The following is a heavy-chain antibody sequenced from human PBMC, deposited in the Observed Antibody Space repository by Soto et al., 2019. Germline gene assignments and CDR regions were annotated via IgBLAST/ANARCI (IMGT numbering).Heavy chain of an antibody. CDR1: GYTFTNYG. Sequence: QVHLVQSGPEVKKPGASVKVSCKASGYTFTNYGISWVRQAPGQVLEWMGWISPYNGNTNDIQKLKGRVSMTTDTSTTTAFMELRSLRSDDTAVYYCARDYLLLVPGAFDIWCQGTMVTGSS. CDR3: ARDYLLLVPGAFDI. CDR2: ISPYNGNT. D-gene: IGHD2-2*01. V-gene: IGHV1-18*01. J-gene: IGHJ3*02.